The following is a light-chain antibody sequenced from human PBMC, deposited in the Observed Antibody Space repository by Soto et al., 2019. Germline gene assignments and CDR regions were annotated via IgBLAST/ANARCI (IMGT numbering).Light chain of an antibody. J-gene: IGLJ1*01. CDR1: SSDVGAYKY. Sequence: QSVLTQPPSASGSPGQSVTISCTGTSSDVGAYKYVSWYQQHPGKAPKLMIYEVSKRPSGVPDRFSGSKSGNTASLTVSGLQAEDEADYYCNSYAGSNIIYVFGTGTKLTVL. CDR2: EVS. V-gene: IGLV2-8*01. CDR3: NSYAGSNIIYV.